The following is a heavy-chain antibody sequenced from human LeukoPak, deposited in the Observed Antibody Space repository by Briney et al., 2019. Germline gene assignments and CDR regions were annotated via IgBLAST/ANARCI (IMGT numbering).Heavy chain of an antibody. CDR2: ISASGVMT. D-gene: IGHD6-13*01. V-gene: IGHV3-23*01. J-gene: IGHJ4*02. Sequence: GGSLRLSCAASGFTFNNYAMTWVRQAPGKGLEWVSSISASGVMTYYADSVKGRFTVSRDNAKNSLYLQMNNLRAEDTAIYYCARAPGYQFLTNWGQGTLVTVSS. CDR3: ARAPGYQFLTN. CDR1: GFTFNNYA.